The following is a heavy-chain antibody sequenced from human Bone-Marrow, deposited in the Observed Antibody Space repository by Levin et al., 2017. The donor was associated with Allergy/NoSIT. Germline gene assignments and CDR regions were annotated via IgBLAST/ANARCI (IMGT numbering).Heavy chain of an antibody. J-gene: IGHJ3*02. V-gene: IGHV3-30*04. D-gene: IGHD2-21*02. CDR1: GLIFSSNA. Sequence: PGGSLRLSCVASGLIFSSNAMHWVRQAPGKGLEWVASMSHDGISPHYAESVKGRFTVSRDNSKNTLYLQTNSLRAEDTAVYYCARERDCGVDCLLPSGFDIWGQGTMVTVSS. CDR2: MSHDGISP. CDR3: ARERDCGVDCLLPSGFDI.